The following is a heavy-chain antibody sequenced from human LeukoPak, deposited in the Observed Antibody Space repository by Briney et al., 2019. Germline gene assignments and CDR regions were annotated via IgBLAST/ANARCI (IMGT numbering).Heavy chain of an antibody. Sequence: PGGPLRLSCAASGFTFSSYGMHWVRQAPGKGLEWVAVTWYDGRNNYYAASVKGRFTISRDDSKTTVYLLMNSLRAEDTAVYYCAREVAPLYFHYGMDVWGEGTTVTVSS. CDR3: AREVAPLYFHYGMDV. CDR1: GFTFSSYG. CDR2: TWYDGRNN. J-gene: IGHJ6*01. D-gene: IGHD2-21*01. V-gene: IGHV3-33*01.